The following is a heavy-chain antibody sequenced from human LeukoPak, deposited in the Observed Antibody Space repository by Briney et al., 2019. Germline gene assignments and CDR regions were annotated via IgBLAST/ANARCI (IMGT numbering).Heavy chain of an antibody. J-gene: IGHJ4*02. Sequence: GGSLRLSCAASGFTFDDYAMHWVRQAPGKGLEWVSGISWNSGSIGYADSVKGRFTISRDNAKNSLYLQMNSLRAEDMALYYCAKAGGGGYSSSWYGVYFDYWGQGTLDTVSS. CDR1: GFTFDDYA. CDR2: ISWNSGSI. V-gene: IGHV3-9*03. D-gene: IGHD6-13*01. CDR3: AKAGGGGYSSSWYGVYFDY.